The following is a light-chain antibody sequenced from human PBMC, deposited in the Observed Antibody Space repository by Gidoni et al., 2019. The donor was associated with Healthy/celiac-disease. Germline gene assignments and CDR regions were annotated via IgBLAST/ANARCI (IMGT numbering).Light chain of an antibody. V-gene: IGKV3-20*01. Sequence: VLTQPPGTLSLSPGERATLSCRASQSVSSSYLAWYQQKPGQAPRLLIYGASSRATGIPDRFSGSGSGTDFTLTISRLEPEDFAVYYCQQYGSSPLTFGGGTKVEIK. CDR2: GAS. CDR1: QSVSSSY. J-gene: IGKJ4*01. CDR3: QQYGSSPLT.